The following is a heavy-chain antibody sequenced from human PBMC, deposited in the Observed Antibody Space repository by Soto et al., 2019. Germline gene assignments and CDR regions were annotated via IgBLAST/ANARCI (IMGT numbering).Heavy chain of an antibody. V-gene: IGHV1-18*01. CDR3: ARVPRELGGYYYYGMDV. CDR1: GYTFTSYG. J-gene: IGHJ6*02. D-gene: IGHD3-16*01. CDR2: ISAYNGNT. Sequence: QVQLVQSGAEVKKLGASVKVSCKASGYTFTSYGISWVRQAPGQGLEWMGWISAYNGNTNYAQKLQGRVTMTTDTSPSTAYLELRSLRSDDTAVYYCARVPRELGGYYYYGMDVWGQGTTVTVSS.